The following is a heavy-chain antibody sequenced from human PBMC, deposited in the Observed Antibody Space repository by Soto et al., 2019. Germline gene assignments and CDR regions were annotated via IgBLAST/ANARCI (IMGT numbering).Heavy chain of an antibody. V-gene: IGHV4-30-4*01. CDR2: IYYSGST. CDR3: ARERPDGARLDP. D-gene: IGHD6-6*01. CDR1: GGSISSGDYY. J-gene: IGHJ5*02. Sequence: QVQLQESGPGLVKPSQTLSLTCTVSGGSISSGDYYWSWIRQPPGKGLEWIGYIYYSGSTYYSPSLKGRVTLSGDTSKNQFSLKLSSVTAADPAVYYCARERPDGARLDPWGQGTLVTVSS.